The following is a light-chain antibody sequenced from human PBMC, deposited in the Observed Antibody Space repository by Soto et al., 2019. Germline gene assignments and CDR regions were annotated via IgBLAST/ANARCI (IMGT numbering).Light chain of an antibody. CDR1: SSNIGAGYD. CDR3: QSYDTSLSEV. J-gene: IGLJ3*02. Sequence: QAVVTQPPSWSGAPGQRVTISCTGNSSNIGAGYDVHWYQQLPGTAPKLLIYGNNNRPSGVPDRFFGSKSGTSASLAITGLQAEDEAGYYCQSYDTSLSEVFGGGTKVTVL. CDR2: GNN. V-gene: IGLV1-40*01.